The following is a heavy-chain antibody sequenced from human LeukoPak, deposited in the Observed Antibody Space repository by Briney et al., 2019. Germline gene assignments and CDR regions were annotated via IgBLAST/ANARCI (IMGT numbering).Heavy chain of an antibody. CDR2: IYPGDSDT. Sequence: GESLKISCKGSGYSFTSYWIDWVRQMPGKGLEWMGIIYPGDSDTRYSPSFQRHVTISADKSINTAYLQWSSLKASDTAMYYCARHVDYGGNSGSGWFDPWGQGTLVTVSS. D-gene: IGHD4-23*01. CDR3: ARHVDYGGNSGSGWFDP. J-gene: IGHJ5*02. V-gene: IGHV5-51*01. CDR1: GYSFTSYW.